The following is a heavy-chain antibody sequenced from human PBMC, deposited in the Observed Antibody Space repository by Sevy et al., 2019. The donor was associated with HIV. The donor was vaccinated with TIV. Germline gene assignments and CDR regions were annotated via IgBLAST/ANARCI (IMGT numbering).Heavy chain of an antibody. J-gene: IGHJ4*02. CDR1: GDSISSYF. V-gene: IGHV4-59*01. D-gene: IGHD2-15*01. CDR3: ARDSAVVARALVY. CDR2: LYYSGSI. Sequence: SETLSLTCNVSGDSISSYFWSWFRQPPGKGLEWIGYLYYSGSIEYNPSLRSRVTISVDTSKKHFSMELRSVTAADTAMYYCARDSAVVARALVYWGQGTLVTVSS.